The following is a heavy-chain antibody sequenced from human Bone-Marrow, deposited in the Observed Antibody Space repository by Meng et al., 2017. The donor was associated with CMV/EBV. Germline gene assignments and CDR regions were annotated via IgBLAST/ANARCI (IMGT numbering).Heavy chain of an antibody. D-gene: IGHD3-3*01. V-gene: IGHV3-74*01. J-gene: IGHJ6*01. Sequence: GESLKISCAASGFTFSSYWMHWVRQAPGKGLVWVSRINSDGSSTSYADSVKGRFTISRDNAKNTLYLQMNSLRAEDTAVYYCAREYYDFWSGPLDYYYYGMDVWGQWNTVNVDS. CDR1: GFTFSSYW. CDR2: INSDGSST. CDR3: AREYYDFWSGPLDYYYYGMDV.